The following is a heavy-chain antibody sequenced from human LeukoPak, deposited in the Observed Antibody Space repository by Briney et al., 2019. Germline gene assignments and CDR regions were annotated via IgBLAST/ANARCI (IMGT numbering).Heavy chain of an antibody. CDR3: AKDVQRWLQEDAFDI. J-gene: IGHJ3*02. D-gene: IGHD5-24*01. CDR2: ISWNSGSI. V-gene: IGHV3-9*01. CDR1: GFTFDDYA. Sequence: GGSLRLSCAASGFTFDDYAMHWVRQAPGKGLEWVSGISWNSGSIGYADSVKGRFTISRDNAKNSLYLQMNSLRAEDTALYYCAKDVQRWLQEDAFDIWGQGTMVTVSS.